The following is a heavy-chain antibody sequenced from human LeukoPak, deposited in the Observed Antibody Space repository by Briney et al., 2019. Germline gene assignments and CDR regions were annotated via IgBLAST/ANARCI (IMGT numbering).Heavy chain of an antibody. Sequence: GGSVRLSCATSGFTFSSYWMHWVRQAPGKGLVWVSGINSDGSTTTYADPVKGRFTISRDNARNTLYLEMNSRRADDTAVYYCARNYYGSGSYHNAPFFDFWGQGTLVTVSS. J-gene: IGHJ4*02. CDR1: GFTFSSYW. CDR3: ARNYYGSGSYHNAPFFDF. V-gene: IGHV3-74*03. D-gene: IGHD3-10*01. CDR2: INSDGSTT.